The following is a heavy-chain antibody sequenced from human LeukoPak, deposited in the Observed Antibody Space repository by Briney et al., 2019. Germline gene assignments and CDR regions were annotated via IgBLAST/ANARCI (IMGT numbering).Heavy chain of an antibody. CDR1: RGSISSGGYS. D-gene: IGHD3-22*01. Sequence: GTLSLTCAVSRGSISSGGYSWSWVRQAPGKGLEWVSAISGSGGSTYYADSVKGRFTISRDNSKNTLYLQMNSLRAEDTAVYYCAKFSYDSSGNFDYWGQGTLVTVSS. CDR2: ISGSGGST. CDR3: AKFSYDSSGNFDY. J-gene: IGHJ4*02. V-gene: IGHV3-23*01.